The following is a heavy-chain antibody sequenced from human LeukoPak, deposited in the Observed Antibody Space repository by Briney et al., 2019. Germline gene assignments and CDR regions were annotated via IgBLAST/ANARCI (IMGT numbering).Heavy chain of an antibody. V-gene: IGHV3-21*01. CDR3: ARPSLQWFGDRGKYFDY. CDR2: LSSSSSYI. CDR1: GFTFSRYS. Sequence: PGGSPRLSRAASGFTFSRYSMGWGRQAPGEGLGWGSSLSSSSSYIYYADSVKGRFTISRDNAKNSLYLQMNSLRAEDTAVYYCARPSLQWFGDRGKYFDYWGQGTLVTVSS. J-gene: IGHJ4*02. D-gene: IGHD3-10*01.